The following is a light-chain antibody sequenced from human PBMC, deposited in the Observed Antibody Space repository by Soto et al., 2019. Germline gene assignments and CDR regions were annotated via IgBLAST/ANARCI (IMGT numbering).Light chain of an antibody. V-gene: IGKV1-39*01. CDR2: AAS. CDR3: QQYNTYST. J-gene: IGKJ1*01. CDR1: QTITTS. Sequence: DIQMTQSPSSLSASVGDRVTITCRTSQTITTSLNWYRQKPGKAPDLLIYAASSLQSGIPSRFGGRGSGTDFTLTITGLQPEDFATYYCQQYNTYSTFGQGTKVDIK.